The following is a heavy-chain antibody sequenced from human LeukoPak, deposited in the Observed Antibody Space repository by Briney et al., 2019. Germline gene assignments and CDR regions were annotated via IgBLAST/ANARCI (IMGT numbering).Heavy chain of an antibody. D-gene: IGHD3-22*01. CDR1: GFTFDYSA. Sequence: PGGSLRLSCAASGFTFDYSAMTWVRHAPEKGLEWVSTINTGDITFYANSVKGRFTISRDNSKNALFLQMNSLRAEDTAIYYCVKGGFTYYDDWGQGTLVTVSS. J-gene: IGHJ4*02. V-gene: IGHV3-23*01. CDR2: INTGDIT. CDR3: VKGGFTYYDD.